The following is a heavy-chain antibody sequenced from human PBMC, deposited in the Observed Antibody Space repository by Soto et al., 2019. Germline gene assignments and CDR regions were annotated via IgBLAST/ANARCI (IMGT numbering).Heavy chain of an antibody. CDR3: VKSGRDGKNPEN. CDR2: SRSRAHSFTT. V-gene: IGHV3-72*01. Sequence: EVQLVESGGSLVQPGGSVKLSCRASGFTVSDHYIEWVRQAPGKGLEWVGRSRSRAHSFTTAYGASARGRCSISRDESRTSVFLQMNSLDTDDTAVYYCVKSGRDGKNPENWGQGTLVTVSS. D-gene: IGHD5-12*01. J-gene: IGHJ4*02. CDR1: GFTVSDHY.